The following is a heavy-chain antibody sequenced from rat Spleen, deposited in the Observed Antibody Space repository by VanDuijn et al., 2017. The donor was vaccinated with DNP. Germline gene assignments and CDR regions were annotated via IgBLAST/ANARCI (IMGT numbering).Heavy chain of an antibody. V-gene: IGHV5-22*01. D-gene: IGHD1-11*01. CDR2: IAYDGGMT. Sequence: EVQLVESGGGLVPPGRSLKLSCAASGFIFSDYNMAWVRQAPKKGLEWVAYIAYDGGMTYYGDSVKGRFTISRDNAKNTLYLQMNSLRSEDMATYYCARLGWHGWFAYWGQGTLVTVSS. CDR1: GFIFSDYN. CDR3: ARLGWHGWFAY. J-gene: IGHJ3*01.